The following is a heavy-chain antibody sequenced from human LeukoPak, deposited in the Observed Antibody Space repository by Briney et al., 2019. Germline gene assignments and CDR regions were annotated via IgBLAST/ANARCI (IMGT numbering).Heavy chain of an antibody. V-gene: IGHV3-23*01. D-gene: IGHD6-13*01. CDR2: ISGSGGST. CDR1: GFTFSSYA. Sequence: PGGSLRLSCAASGFTFSSYAMSWVRQAPGKGLEWVSAISGSGGSTYYADSVKGRFTISRDNSKNTLYLQMNSLRAEGTAVYYCAKTLRQQLVNWFDPWGQGTLVTVSS. CDR3: AKTLRQQLVNWFDP. J-gene: IGHJ5*02.